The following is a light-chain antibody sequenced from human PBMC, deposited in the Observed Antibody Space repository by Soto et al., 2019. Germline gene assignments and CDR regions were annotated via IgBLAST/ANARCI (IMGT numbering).Light chain of an antibody. J-gene: IGKJ1*01. CDR1: QSISNY. CDR2: AAS. CDR3: QQSYSTPRS. V-gene: IGKV1-39*01. Sequence: DIPMTQSPSSLSASVGDRVTITCRASQSISNYLNWYQQKPGQSPKLLMYAASSLQSGVPSRFSGCGSGTDFTLTISSLQPEDFATYYCQQSYSTPRSFGQGTKVEIK.